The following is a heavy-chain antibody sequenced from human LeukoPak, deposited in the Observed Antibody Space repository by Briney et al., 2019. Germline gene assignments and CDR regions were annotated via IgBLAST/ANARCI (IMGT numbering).Heavy chain of an antibody. CDR3: ARVVPSSGYYSYFDY. D-gene: IGHD3-22*01. J-gene: IGHJ4*02. Sequence: GASVKVSCTASGGTFSIYATSWVRQAPGQGLEWMGGIIPIFGTANYAQKFQGRVTITADESTSTAYMELSSLRSEDTAVYYCARVVPSSGYYSYFDYWGQGTLVTVSS. CDR2: IIPIFGTA. CDR1: GGTFSIYA. V-gene: IGHV1-69*13.